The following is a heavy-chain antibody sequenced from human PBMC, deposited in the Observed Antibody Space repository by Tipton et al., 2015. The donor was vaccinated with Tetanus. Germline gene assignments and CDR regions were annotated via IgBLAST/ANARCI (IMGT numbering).Heavy chain of an antibody. CDR2: INREGGGK. J-gene: IGHJ6*03. D-gene: IGHD3/OR15-3a*01. CDR1: GFILSNYW. CDR3: ARDRGEDWTNFYYMDV. Sequence: SLRLSCSASGFILSNYWMSWVRQAPGKGLEWVANINREGGGKYYVDSVKGRFTISRDEAKNSLYPQMSSLRVGDTAVYYCARDRGEDWTNFYYMDVWGKGATVTVSS. V-gene: IGHV3-7*01.